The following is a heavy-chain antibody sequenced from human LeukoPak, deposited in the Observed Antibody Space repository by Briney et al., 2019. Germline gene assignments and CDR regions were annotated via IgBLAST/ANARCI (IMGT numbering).Heavy chain of an antibody. CDR2: ISYDGSNK. V-gene: IGHV3-30*04. D-gene: IGHD5-18*01. J-gene: IGHJ4*02. Sequence: PGRSLRLSCAASGFTFSSYATHWVRQAPGKGLEWVAVISYDGSNKYYADSVKGRFTISRDNSKNTLYLQMNSLRAEDTAVYYCARDPYSYGYVDYWGQGTLVTVSS. CDR1: GFTFSSYA. CDR3: ARDPYSYGYVDY.